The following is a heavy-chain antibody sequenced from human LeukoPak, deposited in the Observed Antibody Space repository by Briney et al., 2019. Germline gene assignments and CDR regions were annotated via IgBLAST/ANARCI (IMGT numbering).Heavy chain of an antibody. Sequence: SETLSLTCTVSGGSISSYYWSWIRQPAGKGLEWIGRIYTSGSTNYNPSLKSRVTMSVDTSKNQFSLKLSSVTAADTAVYYCAGRLGPKLGYCSSTSCLVDYWGQGTLVTVSS. J-gene: IGHJ4*02. CDR3: AGRLGPKLGYCSSTSCLVDY. V-gene: IGHV4-4*07. D-gene: IGHD2-2*01. CDR2: IYTSGST. CDR1: GGSISSYY.